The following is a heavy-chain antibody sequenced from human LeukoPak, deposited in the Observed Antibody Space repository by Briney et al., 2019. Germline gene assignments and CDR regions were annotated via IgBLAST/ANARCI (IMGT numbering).Heavy chain of an antibody. J-gene: IGHJ4*02. D-gene: IGHD3-10*01. V-gene: IGHV4-4*07. CDR2: IYTSGST. CDR3: ARDQYYYGSGSYNLDY. CDR1: GGSISSYY. Sequence: NPSETLSLTCTVSGGSISSYYWSWIRQPAGKGLEWIGRIYTSGSTNYNPSLKSRVTMSVDTSKNQFSLKLSSVTAADTAVYYCARDQYYYGSGSYNLDYWGQGTLVTVSS.